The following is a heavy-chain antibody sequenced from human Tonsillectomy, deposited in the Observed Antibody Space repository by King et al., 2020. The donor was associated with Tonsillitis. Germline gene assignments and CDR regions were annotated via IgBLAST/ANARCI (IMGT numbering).Heavy chain of an antibody. CDR3: VRTGRFLEWLKQPQGVFYYHYYLDV. D-gene: IGHD3-3*01. CDR1: GFTFSDHY. J-gene: IGHJ6*03. CDR2: IRNKANSYTT. Sequence: VQLVESGGGLVQPGGSLRLSCAASGFTFSDHYMDWVRQAPGKGLEWIGRIRNKANSYTTEYAASVKGRFTISRDDSKNSLYLEMSRLKTEDTAVYYCVRTGRFLEWLKQPQGVFYYHYYLDVWGKGTTVTVSS. V-gene: IGHV3-72*01.